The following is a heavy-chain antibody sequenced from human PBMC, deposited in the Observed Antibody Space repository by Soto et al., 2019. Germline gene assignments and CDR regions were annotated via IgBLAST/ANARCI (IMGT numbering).Heavy chain of an antibody. CDR3: AHHPYYGLGSYSFDY. CDR1: GFSLTTSGVG. V-gene: IGHV2-5*02. CDR2: IYWDDDK. D-gene: IGHD3-10*01. J-gene: IGHJ4*02. Sequence: QITLKESGPTLVRPTQTLTLTCTFSGFSLTTSGVGVGWIRQPPGKALEWLAVIYWDDDKRYRSSLKSRLTITKVTSKNQVVLTMTNMDPVDTATYYCAHHPYYGLGSYSFDYWGQGTLVTVSS.